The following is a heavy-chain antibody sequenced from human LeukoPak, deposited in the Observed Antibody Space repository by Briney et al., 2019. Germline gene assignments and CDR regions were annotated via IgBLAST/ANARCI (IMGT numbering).Heavy chain of an antibody. Sequence: SVKVSCKASGGTFSSYAISWVRQAPGQGLEWMGGIIPIFGTANYAQKFQGRVTITTDESTSTAYMELSSLRSEDTAVYYCARYGQNYCDSSGYYDSHWFDPWGQGTLVTVSS. V-gene: IGHV1-69*05. CDR3: ARYGQNYCDSSGYYDSHWFDP. CDR2: IIPIFGTA. J-gene: IGHJ5*02. CDR1: GGTFSSYA. D-gene: IGHD3-22*01.